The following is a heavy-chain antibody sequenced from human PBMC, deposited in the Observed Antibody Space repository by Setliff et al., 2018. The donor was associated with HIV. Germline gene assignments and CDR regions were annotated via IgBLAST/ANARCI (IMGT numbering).Heavy chain of an antibody. Sequence: GGSLRLSCAASGFTFSSYEMNWVRQAPGKGLEWLSYIYNSGDTKYYADSVKGRFTISRDNSKNTLYLQMNSLRVEDTATYYCARDAKGGIDYWGQGTLVTVSS. V-gene: IGHV3-48*03. J-gene: IGHJ4*02. CDR3: ARDAKGGIDY. D-gene: IGHD3-16*01. CDR1: GFTFSSYE. CDR2: IYNSGDTK.